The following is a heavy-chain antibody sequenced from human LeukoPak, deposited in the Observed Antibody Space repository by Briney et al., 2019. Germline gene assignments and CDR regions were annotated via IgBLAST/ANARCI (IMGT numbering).Heavy chain of an antibody. V-gene: IGHV3-23*01. CDR2: SSVVGRST. J-gene: IGHJ4*02. Sequence: GGSLRLSCAASGFSFSSYAMSWVRQGPGKGLEWVSASSVVGRSTNYADSVKGRFTISRDNSKNTLYLKMNSLRAEDTDLYYCAKRDGYNSDPLKDWGQGTLVT. D-gene: IGHD5-24*01. CDR1: GFSFSSYA. CDR3: AKRDGYNSDPLKD.